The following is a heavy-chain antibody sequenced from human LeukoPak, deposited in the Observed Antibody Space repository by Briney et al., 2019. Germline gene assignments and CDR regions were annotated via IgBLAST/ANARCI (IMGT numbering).Heavy chain of an antibody. CDR3: ARGGYNIDWMKDAPDY. CDR1: GGSFSGYY. CDR2: INHLGST. V-gene: IGHV4-34*01. J-gene: IGHJ4*02. D-gene: IGHD6-19*01. Sequence: PSETLSLTCGVYGGSFSGYYYNWIRQSPGKGLEWTAEINHLGSTNYNPSLQSRVAISIDTSKNQFSLNLISVTAADTAVYYCARGGYNIDWMKDAPDYWGQGTLVTVSS.